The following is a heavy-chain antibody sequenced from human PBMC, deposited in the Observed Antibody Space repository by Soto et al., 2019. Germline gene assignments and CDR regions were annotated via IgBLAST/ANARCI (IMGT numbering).Heavy chain of an antibody. CDR1: GFTFNSHE. V-gene: IGHV3-48*03. D-gene: IGHD6-13*01. CDR3: ARDATNTSSWYFDL. CDR2: ISDSGDTK. Sequence: PGGSLRLSCAASGFTFNSHEMNWVRQAPGKGLEWVSFISDSGDTKYYADSVKGRFTISRDNAQNSLYLQMNSLRAEDTAVYYCARDATNTSSWYFDLWGRGTQVTVSS. J-gene: IGHJ2*01.